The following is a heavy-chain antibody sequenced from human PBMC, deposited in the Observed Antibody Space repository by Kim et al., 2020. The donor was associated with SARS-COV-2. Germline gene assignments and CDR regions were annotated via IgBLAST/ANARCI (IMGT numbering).Heavy chain of an antibody. J-gene: IGHJ5*02. V-gene: IGHV4-31*02. CDR3: ARAPDLVSVVGYNWFDP. Sequence: LKGRVTISVDTSKNQFSPKLTSVTAADTAVYYCARAPDLVSVVGYNWFDPWGQGTLVTVSS. D-gene: IGHD2-2*01.